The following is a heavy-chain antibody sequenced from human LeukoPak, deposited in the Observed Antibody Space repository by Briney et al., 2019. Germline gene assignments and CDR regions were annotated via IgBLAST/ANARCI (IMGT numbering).Heavy chain of an antibody. D-gene: IGHD4-23*01. CDR3: AKGGNFLYYYYGMDV. J-gene: IGHJ6*02. CDR2: ISGSGGST. V-gene: IGHV3-23*01. CDR1: GFTFSRYS. Sequence: GGSLRLSCEASGFTFSRYSMSWVRQAPGKGLEWVSAISGSGGSTYYADSVKGRFTISRDNSKNTLYLQMNSLRAEDTAVYYCAKGGNFLYYYYGMDVWGQGTTVTVSS.